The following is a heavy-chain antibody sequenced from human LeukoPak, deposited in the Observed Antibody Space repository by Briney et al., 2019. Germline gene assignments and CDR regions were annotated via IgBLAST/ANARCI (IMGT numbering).Heavy chain of an antibody. CDR2: ISGSGGST. CDR3: ARVNWARLDY. J-gene: IGHJ4*02. D-gene: IGHD7-27*01. CDR1: GFTFTSYA. V-gene: IGHV3-23*01. Sequence: GGSLRLSCAASGFTFTSYAMTWVRQAPGKGLEWVSGISGSGGSTYYADSVKGRFTISRDNSKNTLYLQMNSLRAEDTAVYYCARVNWARLDYWGQGALVTVSS.